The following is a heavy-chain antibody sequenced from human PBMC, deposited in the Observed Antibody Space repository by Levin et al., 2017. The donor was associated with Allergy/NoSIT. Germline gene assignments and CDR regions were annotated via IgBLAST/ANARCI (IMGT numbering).Heavy chain of an antibody. CDR2: ISGSGGTT. J-gene: IGHJ4*02. CDR1: GFTFSSDV. D-gene: IGHD2-15*01. Sequence: GGSLRLSCAGSGFTFSSDVMSWVRQAPGKGLEWVSGISGSGGTTYYADSGKGRFTISRDNSKNTLYLQMSSLRAEDTAVYYCAKGSYCSAGTCYSRLGYWGQGTLVTVSS. CDR3: AKGSYCSAGTCYSRLGY. V-gene: IGHV3-23*01.